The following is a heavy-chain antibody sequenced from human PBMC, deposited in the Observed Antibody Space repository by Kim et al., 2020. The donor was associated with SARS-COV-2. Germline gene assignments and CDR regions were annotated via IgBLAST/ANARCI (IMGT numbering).Heavy chain of an antibody. CDR1: GGTFSSYA. CDR2: IIPIFGTA. J-gene: IGHJ4*02. Sequence: SVKVSCKASGGTFSSYAISWVRQAPGQGLEWMGGIIPIFGTANYAQKFQGRVTITADESTSTAYMELSSLRSEDTAVYYCARGLRAEHYGSGSYAGDYWGQGTLVTVSS. D-gene: IGHD3-10*01. CDR3: ARGLRAEHYGSGSYAGDY. V-gene: IGHV1-69*13.